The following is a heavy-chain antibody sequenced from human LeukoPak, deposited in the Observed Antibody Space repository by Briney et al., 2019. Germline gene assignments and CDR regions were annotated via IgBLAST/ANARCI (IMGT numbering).Heavy chain of an antibody. D-gene: IGHD3-22*01. Sequence: PGGSLRLPCAASGFTFSSYVMSWVRQAPGKGLEWVSAISGGGGRTYYADSVKGRFTISRDNSKNTLYLQMNSLRAEDTAVYYCAKGTGYCDSSGYDPFDIWGQGTMVTVSS. CDR2: ISGGGGRT. CDR1: GFTFSSYV. J-gene: IGHJ3*02. CDR3: AKGTGYCDSSGYDPFDI. V-gene: IGHV3-23*01.